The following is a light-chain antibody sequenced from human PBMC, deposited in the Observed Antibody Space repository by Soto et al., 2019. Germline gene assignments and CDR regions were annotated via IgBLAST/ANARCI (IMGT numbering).Light chain of an antibody. J-gene: IGKJ2*03. CDR2: DAS. Sequence: DIQMTQSPSTLTASVGDRVTITCRASQSVTNFLAWYQQKPGKAPKLLIYDASTLEDGVPSRFSGSGSGTQFTLTISSVQPADYATYYCQQYNDWSSRFGQGTKLEIK. CDR3: QQYNDWSSR. CDR1: QSVTNF. V-gene: IGKV1-5*01.